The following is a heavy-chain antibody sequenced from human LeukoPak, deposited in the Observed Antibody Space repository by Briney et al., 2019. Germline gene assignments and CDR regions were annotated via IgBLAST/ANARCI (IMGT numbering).Heavy chain of an antibody. CDR3: ARDGCTNGVCHFDY. Sequence: GASVKVSCKASGGTFSSYAISLVRQAPGQGLDWMGRIIPIFGTANYAQKFQGRVTITTDESTSTAYMELSSLRSEDTAVYYCARDGCTNGVCHFDYWGQGTLVTVSS. V-gene: IGHV1-69*05. D-gene: IGHD2-8*01. CDR2: IIPIFGTA. CDR1: GGTFSSYA. J-gene: IGHJ4*02.